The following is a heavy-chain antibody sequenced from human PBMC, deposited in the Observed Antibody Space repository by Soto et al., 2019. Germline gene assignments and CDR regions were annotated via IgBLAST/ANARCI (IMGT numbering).Heavy chain of an antibody. CDR1: GDNFSTYW. CDR2: IYFGDPNV. Sequence: PGESLKISLQGSGDNFSTYWIGWVREMPEKGLEWIGMIYFGDPNVKYSPYLQGQITISADKSITTAYLQWSSLKASDAAIYYCARRKNSVGDPFDLWGQGTLVPVSS. V-gene: IGHV5-51*01. CDR3: ARRKNSVGDPFDL. J-gene: IGHJ5*02. D-gene: IGHD1-26*01.